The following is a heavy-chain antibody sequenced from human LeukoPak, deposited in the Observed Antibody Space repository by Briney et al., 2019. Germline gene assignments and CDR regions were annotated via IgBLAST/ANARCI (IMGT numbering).Heavy chain of an antibody. D-gene: IGHD2-15*01. Sequence: GGSLRLSCTASGFTFSNHAMTWVRQAPGKGLQWVSSMSSGGTYIYYADSVRGRFTISRDNAKNSLYLVMNSLRAEDTATYYCARDRPTGASRVFVVQWGQGTLVTVSS. CDR3: ARDRPTGASRVFVVQ. CDR1: GFTFSNHA. V-gene: IGHV3-21*01. J-gene: IGHJ4*02. CDR2: MSSGGTYI.